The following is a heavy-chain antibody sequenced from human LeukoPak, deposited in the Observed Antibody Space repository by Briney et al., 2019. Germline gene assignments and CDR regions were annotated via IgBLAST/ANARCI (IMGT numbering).Heavy chain of an antibody. CDR3: ARGIAAAGGIDY. CDR2: ISFDGRNQ. J-gene: IGHJ4*02. CDR1: GFTFSSYA. D-gene: IGHD6-13*01. Sequence: GGSLRLSCAASGFTFSSYAMHWVRQAPGKGLEWVAVISFDGRNQYYADSVKGRFTISRDNSKNTLYLQMNSLRAEDTAVYYCARGIAAAGGIDYWGQGTLVTVSS. V-gene: IGHV3-30*14.